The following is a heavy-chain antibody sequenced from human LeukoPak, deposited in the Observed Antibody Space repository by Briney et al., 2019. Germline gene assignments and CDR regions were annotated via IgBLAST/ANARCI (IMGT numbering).Heavy chain of an antibody. V-gene: IGHV1-2*02. CDR2: INPNSGGT. CDR3: ARGWAWYCSSTSCPYNWFDS. Sequence: ASVKVSCKASGYTFTGYYMHWVRQAPGQGLEWMGWINPNSGGTNYAQKFQGRVTMTRDTSISTAYMELSRLRSDDTAVYYCARGWAWYCSSTSCPYNWFDSWGQGTLVTVSS. J-gene: IGHJ5*01. D-gene: IGHD2-2*01. CDR1: GYTFTGYY.